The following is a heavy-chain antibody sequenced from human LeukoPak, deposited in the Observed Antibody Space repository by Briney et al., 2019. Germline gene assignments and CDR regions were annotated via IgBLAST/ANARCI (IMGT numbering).Heavy chain of an antibody. J-gene: IGHJ6*03. CDR2: ISYDGSNK. CDR3: ARSASYDSTSYYIYYFLDV. V-gene: IGHV3-30*14. D-gene: IGHD3-22*01. Sequence: PGGSLRLSCAASGFTFSSYAMHWVRQAPGKGLEWVAVISYDGSNKYYADSVKGRFTISRDSSKNTLYLQMSSLRAEDTAVYYCARSASYDSTSYYIYYFLDVWGKGTTVTISS. CDR1: GFTFSSYA.